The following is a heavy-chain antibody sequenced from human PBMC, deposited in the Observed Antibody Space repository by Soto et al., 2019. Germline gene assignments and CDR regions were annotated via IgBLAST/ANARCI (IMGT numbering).Heavy chain of an antibody. CDR2: IYPGDSDT. J-gene: IGHJ4*02. CDR1: GYSFTSYW. Sequence: GESLKISCKGSGYSFTSYWIGWVRQMPGKGLEWMGIIYPGDSDTRYSPSFQGQVTISADKSISTAYLQWSSLKASDTAMYYCARLSSAKDFWSGYLSFDYWGQGTLVTVSS. D-gene: IGHD3-3*01. V-gene: IGHV5-51*01. CDR3: ARLSSAKDFWSGYLSFDY.